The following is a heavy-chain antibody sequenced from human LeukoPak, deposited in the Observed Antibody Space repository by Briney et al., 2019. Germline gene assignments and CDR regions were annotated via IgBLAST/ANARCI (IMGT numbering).Heavy chain of an antibody. Sequence: PGGSLRLSCAASGFTFSSYWMSWVRQAPGKGLEWVANIKQDGSEKYYVDSVKGRFTISRDNAKNSLYLQMNSLRAEDTAVYYCARDELLVALVGFATDYWGQGTLVTVSS. CDR3: ARDELLVALVGFATDY. J-gene: IGHJ4*02. D-gene: IGHD1-26*01. CDR1: GFTFSSYW. CDR2: IKQDGSEK. V-gene: IGHV3-7*01.